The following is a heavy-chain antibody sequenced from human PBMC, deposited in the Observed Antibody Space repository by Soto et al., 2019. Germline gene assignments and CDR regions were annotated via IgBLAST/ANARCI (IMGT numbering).Heavy chain of an antibody. V-gene: IGHV4-34*01. CDR1: GGSFSGYY. D-gene: IGHD2-8*01. CDR2: INHSGST. J-gene: IGHJ4*02. Sequence: QVQLQQWGAGLLKPSETLSLTCAVYGGSFSGYYWSWIRQPPGKGLEWIGEINHSGSTNYNPSLKSRVTISVETSKNQFSLKLSSVTAADTAVYYCARQDCTNGVCYSDFDYWGQGTLVTVSS. CDR3: ARQDCTNGVCYSDFDY.